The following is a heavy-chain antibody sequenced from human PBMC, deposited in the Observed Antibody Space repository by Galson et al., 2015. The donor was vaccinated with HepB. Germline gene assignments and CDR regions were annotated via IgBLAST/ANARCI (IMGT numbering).Heavy chain of an antibody. CDR3: AKDLKLRDIVVVVAATPGGVDY. CDR2: ISYDGSNK. Sequence: SLRLSCAASGFTFSSYGMHWVRQAPGKGLEWVAVISYDGSNKYYADSVKGRFTISRDNSKNTLYLQMNSLRAEDTAVYYCAKDLKLRDIVVVVAATPGGVDYWGQRALVNVSS. D-gene: IGHD2-15*01. V-gene: IGHV3-30*18. CDR1: GFTFSSYG. J-gene: IGHJ4*02.